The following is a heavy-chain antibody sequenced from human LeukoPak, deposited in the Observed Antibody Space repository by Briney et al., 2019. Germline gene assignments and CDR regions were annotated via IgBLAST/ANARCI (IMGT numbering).Heavy chain of an antibody. V-gene: IGHV3-30*02. J-gene: IGHJ3*02. D-gene: IGHD2-2*01. CDR3: ISLPDAFDI. CDR1: GFTFSSYG. Sequence: PGGSLRLSCAASGFTFSSYGMHWVRQAPGKGLEWVAVIWYDGSNKYYADSVKGRFTISRDNSKNTLYLQMNSLRAEDTALHYCISLPDAFDIWGQGTMVTVSS. CDR2: IWYDGSNK.